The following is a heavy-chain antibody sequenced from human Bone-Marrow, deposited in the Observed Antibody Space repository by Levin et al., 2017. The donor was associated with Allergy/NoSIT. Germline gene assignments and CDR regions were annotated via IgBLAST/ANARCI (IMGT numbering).Heavy chain of an antibody. D-gene: IGHD3-16*01. V-gene: IGHV3-69-1*01. J-gene: IGHJ4*02. CDR1: CFTFRFFG. CDR2: LPLPRSP. Sequence: PGFSLLLSFSFFCFTFRFFGLYGVRQAPGPFLSFFSSLPLPRSPSSADSVKGRFTISRDNAKNSVYLQMSGLRAEDTAVYYCARDLRGSDYFDYGGPGTLVTVSS. CDR3: ARDLRGSDYFDY.